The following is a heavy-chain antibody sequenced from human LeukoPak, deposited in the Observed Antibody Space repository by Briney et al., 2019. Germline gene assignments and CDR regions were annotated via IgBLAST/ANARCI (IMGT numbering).Heavy chain of an antibody. J-gene: IGHJ4*02. CDR3: ARDLGDGYNDVDY. CDR2: INPNSGGT. Sequence: GASVKVSCKASGYTFTGYYMHWVRQAPGQGLEWMGRINPNSGGTNYAQKFQGRVTMTRDTSISTAYMELSRLRSEDTAVYYCARDLGDGYNDVDYWGQGTLVTVSS. V-gene: IGHV1-2*06. CDR1: GYTFTGYY. D-gene: IGHD5-24*01.